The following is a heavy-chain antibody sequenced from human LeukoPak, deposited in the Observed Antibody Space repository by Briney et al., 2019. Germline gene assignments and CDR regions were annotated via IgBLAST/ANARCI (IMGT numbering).Heavy chain of an antibody. Sequence: PGGSLRLSCAASGFTFSSYWMSWVRQAPGKGLEGVANIKQDGSEKYCVDSVKGRFTISRDNAKNSLYLQMNSLRAEDTAVYYCARGIGYCSGGSCYPFDYWGQGTLVTVSS. CDR1: GFTFSSYW. D-gene: IGHD2-15*01. V-gene: IGHV3-7*03. CDR2: IKQDGSEK. CDR3: ARGIGYCSGGSCYPFDY. J-gene: IGHJ4*02.